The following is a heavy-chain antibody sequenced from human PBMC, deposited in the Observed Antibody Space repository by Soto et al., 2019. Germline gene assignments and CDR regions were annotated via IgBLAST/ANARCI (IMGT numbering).Heavy chain of an antibody. CDR1: GFRFNLYS. V-gene: IGHV3-48*02. J-gene: IGHJ4*02. CDR2: ITSDTKTI. CDR3: ARSVEGHFDY. Sequence: EVQLVESGGNLVEPGGSLRLSFAASGFRFNLYSMNWVRQAPGKGLEWSAYITSDTKTIKYADSVKGRFTISSDNDKKLVDLYMKSMREEDTAVYYCARSVEGHFDYWGQGTVVTVSA. D-gene: IGHD6-19*01.